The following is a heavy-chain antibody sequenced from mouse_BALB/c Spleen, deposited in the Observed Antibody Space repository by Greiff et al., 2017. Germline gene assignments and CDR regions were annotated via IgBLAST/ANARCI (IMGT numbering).Heavy chain of an antibody. Sequence: QVQLKESGPGLVAPSQSLSITCTVSGFSLTSYGVHWVRQPPGKGLEWLGVIWAGGSTNYNSALMSRLSISKDNSKSQVFLKMNSLQTDDTAMYYCVYYGNWAWFAYWGQGTLVTVSA. V-gene: IGHV2-9*02. CDR1: GFSLTSYG. D-gene: IGHD2-1*01. CDR3: VYYGNWAWFAY. CDR2: IWAGGST. J-gene: IGHJ3*01.